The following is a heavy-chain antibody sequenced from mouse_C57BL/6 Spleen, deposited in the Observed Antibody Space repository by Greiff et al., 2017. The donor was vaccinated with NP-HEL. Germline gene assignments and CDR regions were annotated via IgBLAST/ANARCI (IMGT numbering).Heavy chain of an antibody. D-gene: IGHD1-1*01. Sequence: VQLQQSGPELVKPGASVKISCKASGYSFTGYYMNWVKQSPEKSLEWIGEINPSTGGTTYNQKFKAKATLTVDKSSSTAYMQLKSLTSEDSAVYYCARRGSSSFDYWGQGTTLTVSS. CDR2: INPSTGGT. V-gene: IGHV1-42*01. CDR1: GYSFTGYY. CDR3: ARRGSSSFDY. J-gene: IGHJ2*01.